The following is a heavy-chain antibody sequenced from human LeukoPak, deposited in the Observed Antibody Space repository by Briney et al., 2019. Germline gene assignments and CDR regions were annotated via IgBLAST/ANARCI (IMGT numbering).Heavy chain of an antibody. J-gene: IGHJ5*01. D-gene: IGHD2-15*01. CDR3: TRNPRPCCGRVHFPCDS. CDR2: IRSKTYSGAT. CDR1: GVTFGDCG. V-gene: IGHV3-49*03. Sequence: PGGSLRLSCTTSGVTFGDCGMSWFLQAPGKGLEWVSFIRSKTYSGATDYAASVKGRFVISRDDSESIAYLQMNSLKTEDTCVYYRTRNPRPCCGRVHFPCDSWGQGTLVTVSS.